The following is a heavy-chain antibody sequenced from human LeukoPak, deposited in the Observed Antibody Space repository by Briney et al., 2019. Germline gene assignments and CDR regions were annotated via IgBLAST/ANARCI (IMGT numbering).Heavy chain of an antibody. CDR1: GFTFSNYR. Sequence: GGSLRLSCAASGFTFSNYRMNWVRQAPGKGLEWVTNINQDGSEKNYVDSVKGRFTISRDNAKNSLYLQMNSLRAEDTAVYYCARETLMVVAAGYYFDSWGQGTLVTVSS. CDR2: INQDGSEK. V-gene: IGHV3-7*01. D-gene: IGHD2-15*01. CDR3: ARETLMVVAAGYYFDS. J-gene: IGHJ4*02.